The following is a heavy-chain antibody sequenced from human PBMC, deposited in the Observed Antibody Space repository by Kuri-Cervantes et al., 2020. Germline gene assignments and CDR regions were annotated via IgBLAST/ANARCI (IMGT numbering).Heavy chain of an antibody. CDR1: GGTFSSYA. J-gene: IGHJ4*02. V-gene: IGHV1-69*01. Sequence: GGSLRLSCKASGGTFSSYAISWVRQAPGQGLEWMGGIIPIFGTANYAQKFQGRVTITADESTSTAYMELSSLRSDDTAVYYCARRSGGSPNDYWGQGTLVTVSS. D-gene: IGHD2-15*01. CDR3: ARRSGGSPNDY. CDR2: IIPIFGTA.